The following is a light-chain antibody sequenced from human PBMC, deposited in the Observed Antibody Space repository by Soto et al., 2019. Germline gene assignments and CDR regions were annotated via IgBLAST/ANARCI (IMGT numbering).Light chain of an antibody. CDR1: QSISSY. J-gene: IGKJ2*01. V-gene: IGKV1-39*01. CDR3: QQSYSTLPYT. CDR2: AAS. Sequence: DIQMTQSPSSLSASVGDRVTITCRASQSISSYLNWYQQKPGIAPRLLLYAASTLQSGVPSRFSGSGSGTDFTLTISGLQPEDIATYYCQQSYSTLPYTFGQGTKLEIK.